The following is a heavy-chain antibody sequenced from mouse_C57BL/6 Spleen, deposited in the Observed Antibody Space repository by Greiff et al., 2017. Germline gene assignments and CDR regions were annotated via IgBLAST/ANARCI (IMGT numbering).Heavy chain of an antibody. J-gene: IGHJ2*01. Sequence: QVQLQQPGAELVKPGASVKLSCKASGYTFTSYWMHWVKQRPGQGLEWIGMIHPNSGSTNYNEKFKSKATLTVDKSSSTAYMQLSSLTSEDSAVYYCAREQTRLKEDSFDYWGQGTTLTVSS. V-gene: IGHV1-64*01. CDR1: GYTFTSYW. CDR2: IHPNSGST. D-gene: IGHD1-2*01. CDR3: AREQTRLKEDSFDY.